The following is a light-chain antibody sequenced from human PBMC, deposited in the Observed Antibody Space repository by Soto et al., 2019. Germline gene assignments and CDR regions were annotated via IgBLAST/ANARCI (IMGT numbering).Light chain of an antibody. CDR2: AAS. CDR1: QGIRNN. V-gene: IGKV1-6*01. J-gene: IGKJ2*01. Sequence: AIQMTQSPSSLSASVGDRVTITCRASQGIRNNLGWYQQKPGKAPKLLIYAASSLQSGVPSRFSGSGSGTDFTLNISSPQPEDFATYFCLQDYNYPYTFGQGTKLEIK. CDR3: LQDYNYPYT.